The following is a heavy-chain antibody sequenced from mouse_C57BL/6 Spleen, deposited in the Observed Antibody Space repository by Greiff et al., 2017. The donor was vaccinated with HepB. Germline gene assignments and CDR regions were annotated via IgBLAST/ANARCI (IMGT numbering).Heavy chain of an antibody. CDR3: TRILTTVVATPFDY. CDR1: GYTFTDYE. D-gene: IGHD1-1*01. V-gene: IGHV1-15*01. CDR2: IDPETGGT. J-gene: IGHJ2*01. Sequence: QVQLQQSGAELVRPGASVTLSCKASGYTFTDYEMHWVKQTPVHGLEWIGAIDPETGGTAYNQKFKGKAILTADKSSSTAYMELRSLTSEDSAVYYCTRILTTVVATPFDYWGQGTTLTVSS.